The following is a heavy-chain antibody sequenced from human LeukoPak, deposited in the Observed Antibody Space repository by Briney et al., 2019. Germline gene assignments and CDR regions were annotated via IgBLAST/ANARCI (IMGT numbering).Heavy chain of an antibody. D-gene: IGHD6-6*01. V-gene: IGHV3-21*01. CDR3: AREDSSSSGDY. CDR2: ISSSSSYR. CDR1: GFTFSSYS. Sequence: NPGGSLRLSCAASGFTFSSYSMNWVRQAPGKGLEWVSSISSSSSYRYYADSVKGRFPISRDNAKNSLYLQMNSLRAEDTAVYYCAREDSSSSGDYWGQGTLVTVSS. J-gene: IGHJ4*02.